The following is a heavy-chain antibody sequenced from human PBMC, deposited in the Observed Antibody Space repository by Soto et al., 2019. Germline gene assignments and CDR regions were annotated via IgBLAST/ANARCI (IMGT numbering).Heavy chain of an antibody. CDR3: ARDSPIGSTFSGYDAIDS. CDR2: TIPLLNVA. J-gene: IGHJ4*02. Sequence: SVTVSCKDSVGTFSTSTFTWVRQAQRQGLEWMGRTIPLLNVADYAQDFQGRLTITADKSTSTTYMELTSLTSKDTAVYYCARDSPIGSTFSGYDAIDSWGQGTLVTVSS. V-gene: IGHV1-69*04. CDR1: VGTFSTST. D-gene: IGHD5-12*01.